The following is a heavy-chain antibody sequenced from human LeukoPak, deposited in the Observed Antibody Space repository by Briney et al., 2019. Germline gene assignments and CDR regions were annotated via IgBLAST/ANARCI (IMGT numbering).Heavy chain of an antibody. V-gene: IGHV3-30*03. CDR1: GFTFSSYG. J-gene: IGHJ4*02. CDR2: ISYDAKGN. CDR3: AREVLWFGEFYFDY. Sequence: GGSLRLSCVTSGFTFSSYGMHWVRQVPGKGLEWVAVISYDAKGNYHVDSVKGRFTISRDNSKNTLYLQMNSLRAEDTAVYYCAREVLWFGEFYFDYWGQGTLVTVSS. D-gene: IGHD3-10*01.